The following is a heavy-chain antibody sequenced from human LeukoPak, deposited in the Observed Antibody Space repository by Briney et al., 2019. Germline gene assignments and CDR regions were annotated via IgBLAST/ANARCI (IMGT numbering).Heavy chain of an antibody. CDR2: INSDGSST. Sequence: PGGSLRLSCAASGFTFSSYWMHWVRQAPAKGLGGVSRINSDGSSTSYADSVKGRFTISRDNAKNTLYLQMNSLRAEDTAVYYCARGTGYSVFDSWGQGAMVTVSS. CDR1: GFTFSSYW. J-gene: IGHJ3*02. V-gene: IGHV3-74*01. D-gene: IGHD1-26*01. CDR3: ARGTGYSVFDS.